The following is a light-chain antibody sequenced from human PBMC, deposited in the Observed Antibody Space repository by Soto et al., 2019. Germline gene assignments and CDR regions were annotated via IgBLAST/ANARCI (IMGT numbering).Light chain of an antibody. V-gene: IGKV3-20*01. Sequence: DIVLTQSPGTLSLSAGERATLSCRASQSVSSNYLAWYQQKPGQAPRLLIYGASSRATGIPDRFSGSGSGTDFTLTITGLEPDESAVYDCQQSDRFSYTLGPGTKLEIK. J-gene: IGKJ2*01. CDR3: QQSDRFSYT. CDR1: QSVSSNY. CDR2: GAS.